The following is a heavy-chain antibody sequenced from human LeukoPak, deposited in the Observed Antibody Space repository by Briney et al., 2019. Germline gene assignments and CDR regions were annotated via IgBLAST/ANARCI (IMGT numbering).Heavy chain of an antibody. Sequence: GASVKVSCKASGYTFTSYYMHWVRQAPGQGLEWMGIINPSGGSTSYAQKFQGRVTMTRDTSTSTVYMELSSLRSEDTAVYYCARDRSGGLIVVVPAAIDYWGQGTLVTVSS. V-gene: IGHV1-46*01. J-gene: IGHJ4*02. D-gene: IGHD2-2*01. CDR3: ARDRSGGLIVVVPAAIDY. CDR2: INPSGGST. CDR1: GYTFTSYY.